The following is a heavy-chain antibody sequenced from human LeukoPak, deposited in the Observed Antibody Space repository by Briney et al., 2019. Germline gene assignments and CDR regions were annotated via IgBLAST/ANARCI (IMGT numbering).Heavy chain of an antibody. D-gene: IGHD3-10*02. V-gene: IGHV3-48*03. J-gene: IGHJ5*02. CDR1: GFTFSSYE. CDR2: ISSSGSSI. Sequence: PGGSLRLSCAASGFTFSSYEVNWVRQAPGKGLEWVSYISSSGSSIYYADSVKGRFTISRDNAKNSLYLQMNSLRAEDTAVYYCASSIVRGVGPFDPWGQGTLVTVSS. CDR3: ASSIVRGVGPFDP.